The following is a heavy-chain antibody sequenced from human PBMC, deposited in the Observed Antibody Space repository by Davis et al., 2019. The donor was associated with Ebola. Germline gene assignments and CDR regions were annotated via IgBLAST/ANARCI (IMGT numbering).Heavy chain of an antibody. CDR2: INSDGSST. J-gene: IGHJ6*02. D-gene: IGHD2-2*01. Sequence: GESLKISCAASGFTFSSYWMHWVRQAPGKGLVWVSRINSDGSSTSYADSVKGRFTISRDNAKNTLYLQMNSLRAEDTAVYYCAREYCSSTSCAYYYYGMDVWGQGTTVTVSS. V-gene: IGHV3-74*01. CDR1: GFTFSSYW. CDR3: AREYCSSTSCAYYYYGMDV.